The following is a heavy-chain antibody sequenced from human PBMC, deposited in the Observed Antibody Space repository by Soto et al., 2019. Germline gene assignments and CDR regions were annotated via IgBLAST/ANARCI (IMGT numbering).Heavy chain of an antibody. J-gene: IGHJ3*02. CDR2: ISAYNGNT. CDR3: ARGLMITFGGVIVIPGDAFDI. CDR1: GYTFTSYG. Sequence: ASVKVSCKASGYTFTSYGISWVRQAPAQGLEWMGWISAYNGNTNYAQKLQGRVTMTTDTSTSTAYMELRSLRSDDTAVYYCARGLMITFGGVIVIPGDAFDIWGQGTMVTVSS. V-gene: IGHV1-18*01. D-gene: IGHD3-16*02.